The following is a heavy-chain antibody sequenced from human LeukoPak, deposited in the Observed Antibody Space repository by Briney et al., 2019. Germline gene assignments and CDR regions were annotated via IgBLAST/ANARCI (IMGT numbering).Heavy chain of an antibody. D-gene: IGHD3-22*01. V-gene: IGHV3-30-3*01. J-gene: IGHJ4*02. CDR3: ARASDYYDSSGYYQGSYYFDY. CDR1: GFTFSSYA. Sequence: GGSLRLSCAASGFTFSSYAMHWVRQAPGKGLEGVADISYDGSNKYYADSVKGRFTISRDNSKNTLYLQMNSLRAEDTAVYYCARASDYYDSSGYYQGSYYFDYWGQGTLVTVSS. CDR2: ISYDGSNK.